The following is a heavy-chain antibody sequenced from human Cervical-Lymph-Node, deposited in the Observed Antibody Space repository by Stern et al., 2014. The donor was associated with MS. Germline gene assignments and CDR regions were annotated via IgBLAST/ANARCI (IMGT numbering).Heavy chain of an antibody. V-gene: IGHV1-69*01. CDR2: IFPVFGTH. CDR3: ALSSETSDRWYSLGYDL. J-gene: IGHJ5*02. D-gene: IGHD6-13*01. CDR1: GGTFSKFP. Sequence: QVQLVQSGAEVTKPGSSVKVSCKASGGTFSKFPSSWLRQAPGQGLEWMGGIFPVFGTHTYAAEFRGRVTITADVSTSTVYMELSSLRSDDTAVYYCALSSETSDRWYSLGYDLWGQGTLVTVSS.